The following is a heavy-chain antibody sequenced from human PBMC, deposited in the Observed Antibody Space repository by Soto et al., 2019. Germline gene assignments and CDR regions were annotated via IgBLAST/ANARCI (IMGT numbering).Heavy chain of an antibody. Sequence: QVQLVESGGGVVQPGRSPRLSCAASGFTFSSYGMHWVRQAPGKGLEWVAVISYDGSNKYYADSVKGRFTISRDNSKNTLYLQMNSLRAEDTAVYYCAKDRGVGDIVSVPAALYGMDVWGQGTTVTVSS. CDR1: GFTFSSYG. V-gene: IGHV3-30*18. J-gene: IGHJ6*02. CDR3: AKDRGVGDIVSVPAALYGMDV. D-gene: IGHD2-2*01. CDR2: ISYDGSNK.